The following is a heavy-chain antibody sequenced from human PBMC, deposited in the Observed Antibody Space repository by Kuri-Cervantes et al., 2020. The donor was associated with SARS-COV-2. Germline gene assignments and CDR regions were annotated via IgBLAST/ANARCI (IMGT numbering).Heavy chain of an antibody. CDR2: ISYDGSNK. CDR1: GFTFSSYA. CDR3: ARGGGGYYQTYFDY. V-gene: IGHV3-30-3*01. Sequence: LSLTCAASGFTFSSYAMHWVRQAPGKGLEWVAVISYDGSNKYYADSVKGRFIISRDNSKNTLYLQMYSLRAEDTAVYYCARGGGGYYQTYFDYWGQGTLVTVSS. D-gene: IGHD3-22*01. J-gene: IGHJ4*02.